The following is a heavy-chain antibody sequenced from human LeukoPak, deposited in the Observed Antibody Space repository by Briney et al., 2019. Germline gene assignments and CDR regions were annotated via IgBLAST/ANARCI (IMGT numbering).Heavy chain of an antibody. V-gene: IGHV6-1*01. CDR2: TYYRSKWYN. CDR1: GDSVSSNSAA. D-gene: IGHD6-6*01. J-gene: IGHJ4*02. Sequence: SQTLSLTCAISGDSVSSNSAAWNWIRQSPSRGREWLGRTYYRSKWYNDYAVSVNSRITINPDTSKNQFSLQLNSVTPEDTAVYYCARTDSSSSSKIFDYWGQGTLVTVSS. CDR3: ARTDSSSSSKIFDY.